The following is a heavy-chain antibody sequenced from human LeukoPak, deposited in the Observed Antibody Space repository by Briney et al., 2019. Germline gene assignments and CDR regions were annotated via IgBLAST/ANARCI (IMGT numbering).Heavy chain of an antibody. CDR1: GFTFSSYA. D-gene: IGHD1-1*01. J-gene: IGHJ4*02. CDR2: ITSNGGSA. CDR3: AKDWGTSGTTGWMFEY. Sequence: PGGSLRLSCSASGFTFSSYAMYWVRQAPGKGLEYVSAITSNGGSAYYADSVKGRFTISRDNSKNTLSLQMNSLRVEDTAVYYCAKDWGTSGTTGWMFEYWGQGTLVTVSS. V-gene: IGHV3-64*04.